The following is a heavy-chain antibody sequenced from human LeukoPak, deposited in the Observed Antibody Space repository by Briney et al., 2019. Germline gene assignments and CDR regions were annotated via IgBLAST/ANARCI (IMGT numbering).Heavy chain of an antibody. V-gene: IGHV3-33*01. CDR2: IWYDGSNK. J-gene: IGHJ6*02. Sequence: PGGSLRLSCAASGFTFSSYGMHWVRQAPGKGLEWVAVIWYDGSNKYYADSVKGRFTISRDNSKNTLYLLMNSLRAEDTAVYYCARDSTGRYDFWCGYWEVYGMDVWGQGTTVTVSS. CDR1: GFTFSSYG. D-gene: IGHD3-3*01. CDR3: ARDSTGRYDFWCGYWEVYGMDV.